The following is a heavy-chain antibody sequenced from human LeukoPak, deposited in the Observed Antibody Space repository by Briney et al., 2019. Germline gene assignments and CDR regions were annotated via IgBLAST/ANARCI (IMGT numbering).Heavy chain of an antibody. CDR3: ARVNARYPPDY. Sequence: SETLSLTCTVSGYSISSGYYWGWIRQPPGKGLEWTGSIYHSVSTYYNPSLKSRVTISVDTSKNQFSLKLSSVTAADTAVYYCARVNARYPPDYWGQGTLVTVSS. CDR1: GYSISSGYY. CDR2: IYHSVST. D-gene: IGHD1-26*01. V-gene: IGHV4-38-2*02. J-gene: IGHJ4*02.